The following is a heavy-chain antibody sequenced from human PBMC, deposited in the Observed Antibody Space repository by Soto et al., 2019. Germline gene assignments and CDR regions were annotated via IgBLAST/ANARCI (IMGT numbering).Heavy chain of an antibody. CDR3: AREGRVYSAGGDDSGTDG. CDR2: IYYSAST. V-gene: IGHV4-31*03. Sequence: SETLSLTCTVSGGSISGGGYYRILIRQHPGKGLEWNGYIYYSASTNYTPSLKSRVTISVDTSKNQFSLRRSSGTAEDTAVYYCAREGRVYSAGGDDSGTDGCGQGITVDVSS. D-gene: IGHD2-8*01. CDR1: GGSISGGGYY. J-gene: IGHJ6*02.